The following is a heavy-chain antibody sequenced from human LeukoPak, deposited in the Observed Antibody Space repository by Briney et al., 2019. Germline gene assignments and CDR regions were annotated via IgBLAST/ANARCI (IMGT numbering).Heavy chain of an antibody. V-gene: IGHV4-34*01. Sequence: SETLSLTCAVYGGSFSGYYWSWIRQPPGKGLEWIGEINHSGSTNYNPSLKSRVTISVDTSKNQFSLKLSSVTAADTAVYYCGRIWLHTHYYYYGMDVWGQGTTVTVSS. CDR3: GRIWLHTHYYYYGMDV. CDR1: GGSFSGYY. J-gene: IGHJ6*02. CDR2: INHSGST. D-gene: IGHD2-15*01.